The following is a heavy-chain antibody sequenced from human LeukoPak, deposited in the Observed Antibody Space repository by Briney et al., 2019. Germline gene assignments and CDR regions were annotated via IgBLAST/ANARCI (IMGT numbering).Heavy chain of an antibody. CDR3: ARLPNYYDSSGSGYFDY. Sequence: GESLKISCKGSGYSFTSYWIGWVRQMPGKGLEWMGIIYPGDSDTRYSPSFQGQVTTSADKSISTAYLQWSSLKASDTAMYYCARLPNYYDSSGSGYFDYWGQGTLVTVSS. V-gene: IGHV5-51*01. D-gene: IGHD3-22*01. CDR2: IYPGDSDT. CDR1: GYSFTSYW. J-gene: IGHJ4*02.